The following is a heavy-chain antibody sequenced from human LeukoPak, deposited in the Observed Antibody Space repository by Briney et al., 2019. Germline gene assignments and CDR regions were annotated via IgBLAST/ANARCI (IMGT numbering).Heavy chain of an antibody. CDR3: ARGTTMILDAFDI. CDR2: IYHSGYT. Sequence: SETLSLTCAVYGGSFSGYYWSWIRQPPGKGLEWIGEIYHSGYTNYSPSLKTRVTISVDMSKNQFSLNLSSVTAADTAVYYCARGTTMILDAFDIWGQGTMVTVSS. J-gene: IGHJ3*02. V-gene: IGHV4-34*01. D-gene: IGHD3-22*01. CDR1: GGSFSGYY.